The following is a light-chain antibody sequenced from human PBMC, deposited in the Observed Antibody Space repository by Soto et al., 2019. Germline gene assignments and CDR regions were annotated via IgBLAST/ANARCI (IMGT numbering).Light chain of an antibody. CDR3: QQYDSFSKT. Sequence: DIQMTQSPSTLSASVGDRVTITCRASQSIRSWLAWYQQKPGKAPQLLIYDASNLESGVPSRCSGSGSGTEFTLTISSLQPDDFATYDCQQYDSFSKTFGRGTKVEVK. J-gene: IGKJ1*01. V-gene: IGKV1-5*01. CDR1: QSIRSW. CDR2: DAS.